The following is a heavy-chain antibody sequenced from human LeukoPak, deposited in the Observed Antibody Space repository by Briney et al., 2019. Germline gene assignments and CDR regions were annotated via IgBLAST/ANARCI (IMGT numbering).Heavy chain of an antibody. CDR3: ARLKYYHYYMHA. CDR1: GYSISSGYY. Sequence: SETLSLTCAVSGYSISSGYYWGCNRQPPGKLLEFIGSIYHSGSTYYNPSLKSRVTISRDTSKNPFSLNLLSVTAEDTAVYYCARLKYYHYYMHAWCKGTTVTVSS. J-gene: IGHJ6*03. V-gene: IGHV4-38-2*01. CDR2: IYHSGST.